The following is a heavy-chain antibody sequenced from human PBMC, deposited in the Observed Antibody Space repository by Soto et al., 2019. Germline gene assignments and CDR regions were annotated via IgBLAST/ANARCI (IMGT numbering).Heavy chain of an antibody. CDR2: IYWDDDK. V-gene: IGHV2-5*02. Sequence: QITLKESGPTLVKPTQTLTLTCTFSGFSLTTRGLGVGWIRQPPGQALECLALIYWDDDKRYSPSLQSRLSITKDTSKNQVVLTMTNVDHVDTATYYCAHIPNYYQYDWFDPWGQGTLVSVSS. CDR3: AHIPNYYQYDWFDP. CDR1: GFSLTTRGLG. J-gene: IGHJ5*02. D-gene: IGHD3-16*01.